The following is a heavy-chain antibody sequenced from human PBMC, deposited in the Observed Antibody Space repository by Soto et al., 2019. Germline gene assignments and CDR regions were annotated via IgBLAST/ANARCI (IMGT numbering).Heavy chain of an antibody. CDR1: GFRFSSSW. J-gene: IGHJ1*01. D-gene: IGHD3-16*01. V-gene: IGHV3-7*03. CDR3: ASWADAADEDYFHH. CDR2: INQGGSQK. Sequence: EVQLVESGGGLVQPGGSLRLSCAGSGFRFSSSWMSWIRQAPGKGLEWVAHINQGGSQKYYVDSAKGRFTISRENAKTSLYLQMNNLRAEDTATYYCASWADAADEDYFHHWGQGTLVTVSS.